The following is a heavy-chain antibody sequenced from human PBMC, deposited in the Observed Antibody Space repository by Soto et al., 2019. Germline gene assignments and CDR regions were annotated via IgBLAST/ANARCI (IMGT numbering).Heavy chain of an antibody. D-gene: IGHD1-26*01. J-gene: IGHJ3*02. Sequence: ASVKVSCKASGYTFTSYDISWVRQAPGQGLEWMGWISAYNGNTNYAQKLQGRVTMTTDTSTSTAYMELRSLRSDDTAVYYCARDLHSGSYSDAFDIWGQGTMVTVSS. V-gene: IGHV1-18*01. CDR1: GYTFTSYD. CDR3: ARDLHSGSYSDAFDI. CDR2: ISAYNGNT.